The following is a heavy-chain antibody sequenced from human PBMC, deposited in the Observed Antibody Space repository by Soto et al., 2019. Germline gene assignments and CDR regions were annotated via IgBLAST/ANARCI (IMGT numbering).Heavy chain of an antibody. D-gene: IGHD1-26*01. CDR3: ARDALFSGSYTLDY. CDR1: GGSISSGGYY. Sequence: QVQLQESGPGLVKPSQTLSLTCTVSGGSISSGGYYWSWIRQHPGKGLEWIGCIYYKGSTYYNPSLKSRVTISVDTSKNQFSLNLSSVTVADTAVYYCARDALFSGSYTLDYWGQGTLVTVSS. CDR2: IYYKGST. J-gene: IGHJ4*02. V-gene: IGHV4-31*03.